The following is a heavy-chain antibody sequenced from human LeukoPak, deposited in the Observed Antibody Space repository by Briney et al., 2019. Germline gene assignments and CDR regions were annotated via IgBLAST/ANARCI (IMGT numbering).Heavy chain of an antibody. CDR2: IIPILGIA. CDR3: ARDFTLNYDSSGYNY. V-gene: IGHV1-69*04. Sequence: GASVKVSCKASGGTFSSYAISWVRQAPGQGLEWMGRIIPILGIANYAQKFQGRVTITADKSTSTAYMELSSLRSEDTAVYYCARDFTLNYDSSGYNYWGQGTLVTVSS. J-gene: IGHJ4*02. D-gene: IGHD3-22*01. CDR1: GGTFSSYA.